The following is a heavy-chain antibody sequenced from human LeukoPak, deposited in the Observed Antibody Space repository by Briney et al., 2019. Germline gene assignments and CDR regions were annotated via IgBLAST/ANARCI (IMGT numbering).Heavy chain of an antibody. D-gene: IGHD3-9*01. CDR3: ARLTYDILTGYYKRLGYYYYYYMDV. Sequence: GGSLRLSCAASGFTFSSYSMNWVRQAPGKGLEWVSSISSSSSYIYYADSVKGRFTISRDNAKNSLYLQMNSLRAEDTAVYYCARLTYDILTGYYKRLGYYYYYYMDVWGKGTTVTIS. CDR2: ISSSSSYI. CDR1: GFTFSSYS. J-gene: IGHJ6*03. V-gene: IGHV3-21*01.